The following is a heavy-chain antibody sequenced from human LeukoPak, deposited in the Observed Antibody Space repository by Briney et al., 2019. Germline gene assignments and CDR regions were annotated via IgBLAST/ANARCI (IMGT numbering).Heavy chain of an antibody. Sequence: GGSLRLSCAASGFTFSSYSMNWVRQAPGKGLEWVSSISSSSSYIYYADSVKGRFTISRDNAKNSLYLQMNSLRAEDTALYYCAKNGIAAAGWDYYYYMDVWGKGTTVTISS. D-gene: IGHD6-13*01. V-gene: IGHV3-21*04. J-gene: IGHJ6*03. CDR2: ISSSSSYI. CDR1: GFTFSSYS. CDR3: AKNGIAAAGWDYYYYMDV.